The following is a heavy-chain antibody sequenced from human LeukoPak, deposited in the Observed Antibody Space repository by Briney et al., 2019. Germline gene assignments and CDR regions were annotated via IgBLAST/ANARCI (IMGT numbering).Heavy chain of an antibody. CDR1: GGTFRSYA. CDR3: ARDGHTGATIFHWFDP. V-gene: IGHV1-69*13. D-gene: IGHD3-9*01. CDR2: IIPIFGTA. J-gene: IGHJ5*02. Sequence: SVKVSCKASGGTFRSYAISWVLQAPGQGLEWMGGIIPIFGTANYAQKFQGRVTITADESTSTAYMELSSLRSEDTAVYYCARDGHTGATIFHWFDPWGQGTLVTVSS.